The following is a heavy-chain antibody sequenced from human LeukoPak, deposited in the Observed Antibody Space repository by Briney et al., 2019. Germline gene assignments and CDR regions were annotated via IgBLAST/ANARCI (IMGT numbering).Heavy chain of an antibody. V-gene: IGHV3-23*01. CDR3: AKHTTSVRLLWFRELSGFDY. J-gene: IGHJ4*02. CDR1: GFTFSSYA. CDR2: ISGSGGST. Sequence: PGGSLRLSCAASGFTFSSYAMSWVRQAPGKGLEWVSAISGSGGSTYYADSVKGRFTISRDNSKNTLYLQMNSLRAEDTAVYYCAKHTTSVRLLWFRELSGFDYWGQGTLVTVSS. D-gene: IGHD3-10*01.